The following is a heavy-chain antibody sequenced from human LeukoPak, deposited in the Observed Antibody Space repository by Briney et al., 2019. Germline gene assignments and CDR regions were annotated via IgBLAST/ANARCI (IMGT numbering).Heavy chain of an antibody. CDR1: GFTVGSNY. J-gene: IGHJ4*02. V-gene: IGHV3-53*01. Sequence: GGSLRLSCAASGFTVGSNYMSWVRQAPGKGLEWVSGIHSGDSTYYADSVKGRITISRDNSKNMLYLQMNSLRAEDTAVYHCARASGGYYDSSGSFDYWGQGTLVTVSS. D-gene: IGHD3-22*01. CDR2: IHSGDST. CDR3: ARASGGYYDSSGSFDY.